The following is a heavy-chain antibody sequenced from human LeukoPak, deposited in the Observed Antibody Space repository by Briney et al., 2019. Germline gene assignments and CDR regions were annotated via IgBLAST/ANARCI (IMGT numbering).Heavy chain of an antibody. CDR1: GGSISSGSYY. V-gene: IGHV4-61*02. J-gene: IGHJ3*02. D-gene: IGHD3-22*01. CDR2: IYTSGST. Sequence: SQTLSLTCTVSGGSISSGSYYWSWIRQPAGKGLEWIGRIYTSGSTNYNPSLKSRVTISVDTSKIQFSLKLSSVTAADTAVYYCARGFSDYYDSSGYHDAFDIWGQGTMVTVSS. CDR3: ARGFSDYYDSSGYHDAFDI.